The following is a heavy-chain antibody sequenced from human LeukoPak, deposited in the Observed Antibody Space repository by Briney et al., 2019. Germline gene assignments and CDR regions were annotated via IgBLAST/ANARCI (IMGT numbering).Heavy chain of an antibody. V-gene: IGHV4-4*07. CDR3: AREGFGEPMNNWFDP. Sequence: PSETLSLTCTVSGGSISSYYWSWIRQPAGKGLEWIGRIYTSGSTNYNPSLKSRVTMSVDTSKNQFSLKLSSVTAADTAVYYCAREGFGEPMNNWFDPWGQRTLVTVSS. D-gene: IGHD3-10*01. CDR1: GGSISSYY. J-gene: IGHJ5*02. CDR2: IYTSGST.